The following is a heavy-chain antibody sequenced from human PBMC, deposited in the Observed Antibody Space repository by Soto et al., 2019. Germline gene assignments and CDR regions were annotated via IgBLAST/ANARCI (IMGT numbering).Heavy chain of an antibody. CDR2: IWYDGSNK. CDR1: GFTFSSYG. CDR3: ARGYDSSGYYYEAYYYYGMDV. D-gene: IGHD3-22*01. Sequence: GGSLRLSCAASGFTFSSYGMHWVRQAPGKGLEWVAVIWYDGSNKYYADSVKGRFTISRDNSKNTLYLQMNSLRAEDTAVYYCARGYDSSGYYYEAYYYYGMDVWGQGTTVTVSS. V-gene: IGHV3-33*01. J-gene: IGHJ6*02.